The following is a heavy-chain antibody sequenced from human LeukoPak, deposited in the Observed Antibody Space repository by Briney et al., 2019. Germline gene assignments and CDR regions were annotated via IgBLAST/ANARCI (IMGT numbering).Heavy chain of an antibody. CDR2: ISWNSGSI. V-gene: IGHV3-9*03. CDR1: GFTFDDYA. Sequence: PGGSLRLSCAASGFTFDDYAMHWVRQAPGKGLEWVSGISWNSGSIGYADSVKGRFIISRDNAKNSLYLQMNSLRAEDMALYYCAKDKGSGSFAFDIWGQGTMVTVSS. CDR3: AKDKGSGSFAFDI. J-gene: IGHJ3*02. D-gene: IGHD3-10*01.